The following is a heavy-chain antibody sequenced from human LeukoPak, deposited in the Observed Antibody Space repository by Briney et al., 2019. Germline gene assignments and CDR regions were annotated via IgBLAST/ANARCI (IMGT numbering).Heavy chain of an antibody. CDR1: GFTFSTHW. CDR3: ARDPYSGMYSAFYYYYMDV. V-gene: IGHV3-74*01. D-gene: IGHD1-26*01. CDR2: MNGDGSST. J-gene: IGHJ6*03. Sequence: PGGSLRLSCVASGFTFSTHWMHWVRQAPGKGLVWVSRMNGDGSSTKYADSVKGRFTISRDNDRNTLYLQMNSLRAEDTAVYYCARDPYSGMYSAFYYYYMDVWGKGATVTVSS.